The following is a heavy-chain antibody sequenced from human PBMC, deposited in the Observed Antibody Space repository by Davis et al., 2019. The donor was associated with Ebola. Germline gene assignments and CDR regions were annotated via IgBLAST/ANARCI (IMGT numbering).Heavy chain of an antibody. D-gene: IGHD3-10*01. CDR1: GFTFSNYA. CDR2: ISYDGNNE. CDR3: ARERGITMVQGNYYGMDV. J-gene: IGHJ6*02. V-gene: IGHV3-30-3*01. Sequence: GESLKISCAASGFTFSNYAMHWVRQAPGKGLEWVAVISYDGNNEYYADSVKGRFTISRDNSKNTLYLQMNSLRAEDTAVYYCARERGITMVQGNYYGMDVWGQGTTVTVSS.